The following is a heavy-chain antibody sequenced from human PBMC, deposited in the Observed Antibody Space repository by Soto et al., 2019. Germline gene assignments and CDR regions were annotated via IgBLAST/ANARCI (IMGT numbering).Heavy chain of an antibody. V-gene: IGHV1-18*01. CDR3: ALLVEDSDDFWSGYYRKLDGMDV. J-gene: IGHJ6*02. CDR1: GYTFTSYG. Sequence: ASVKVSCQASGYTFTSYGISWVRQAPGQGLEWMGWISAYNGNTNYAQKLQGRVTMTTDTSTSTAYMELRSLRSDDTAVYYCALLVEDSDDFWSGYYRKLDGMDVWGQGTTVTVSS. D-gene: IGHD3-3*01. CDR2: ISAYNGNT.